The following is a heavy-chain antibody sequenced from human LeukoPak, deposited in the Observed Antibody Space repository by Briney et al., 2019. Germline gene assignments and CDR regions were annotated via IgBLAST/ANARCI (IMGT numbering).Heavy chain of an antibody. CDR1: GFSFSSYW. CDR3: ARDNTYMFDY. D-gene: IGHD2-2*02. CDR2: INTDGRTT. V-gene: IGHV3-74*01. Sequence: AGGSLRLSCAASGFSFSSYWMNWVRQAPGTGLVWVAHINTDGRTTTYADSVKGRFTVARDNAKNTLYLEMNRLRAEDTAVYYCARDNTYMFDYWGQGTQVTVSS. J-gene: IGHJ4*02.